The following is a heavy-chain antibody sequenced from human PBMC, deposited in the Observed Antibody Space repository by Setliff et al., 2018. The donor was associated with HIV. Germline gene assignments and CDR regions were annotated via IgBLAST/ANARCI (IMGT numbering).Heavy chain of an antibody. J-gene: IGHJ5*02. D-gene: IGHD5-18*01. CDR2: VNPSDGAT. CDR1: GYTFTNSF. CDR3: ARGGPGSSFGYDWFDP. Sequence: ASVKVSCKASGYTFTNSFMHWVRQAPGQGLEWMGIVNPSDGATTYAGNFQDRVTMTSDTSTSTVYMYLSSLRSEDTAIYYCARGGPGSSFGYDWFDPWGQGTPVTVSS. V-gene: IGHV1-46*01.